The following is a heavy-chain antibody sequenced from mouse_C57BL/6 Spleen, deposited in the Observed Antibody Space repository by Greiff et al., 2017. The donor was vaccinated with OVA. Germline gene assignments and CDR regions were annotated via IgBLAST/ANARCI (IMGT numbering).Heavy chain of an antibody. J-gene: IGHJ2*01. D-gene: IGHD5-1*01. CDR3: ARGGTLYYFDY. CDR2: INPSSGYT. V-gene: IGHV1-4*01. CDR1: GYTFTSYT. Sequence: VKLQESGAELARPGASVKMSCKASGYTFTSYTMHWVKQRPGQGLEWIGYINPSSGYTKYNQKFKDKATLPADKSSSTAYMQLRSLTSEDSAVYYCARGGTLYYFDYWGQGTTLTVSS.